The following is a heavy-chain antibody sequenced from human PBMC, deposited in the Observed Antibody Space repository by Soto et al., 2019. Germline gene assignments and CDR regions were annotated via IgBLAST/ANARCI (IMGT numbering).Heavy chain of an antibody. V-gene: IGHV3-21*01. J-gene: IGHJ4*02. CDR3: ARDLQNLAFDY. Sequence: GGSLRLSCAASGFTFSSYSMNWVRQAPGKGLEWVSSISSSSSYIYYADSVKGRFTISRDNAKSSLYLQMNSLRAEDTAVYYCARDLQNLAFDYWGQGTLVTVSS. CDR1: GFTFSSYS. CDR2: ISSSSSYI.